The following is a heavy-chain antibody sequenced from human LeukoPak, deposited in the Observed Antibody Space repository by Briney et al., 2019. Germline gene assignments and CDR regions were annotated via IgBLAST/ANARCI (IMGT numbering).Heavy chain of an antibody. J-gene: IGHJ1*01. D-gene: IGHD3-22*01. V-gene: IGHV3-66*01. Sequence: PGGSLRLSCAASGFTVSSNYMSWVRQAPGKGLEWVSVIYSGGSTYYADSVKGRFTISRDNSKNTLYLQMNSLRAEDTAVYYCASSTYYYDSSGYWYFQHWGQGTLVTVSS. CDR1: GFTVSSNY. CDR3: ASSTYYYDSSGYWYFQH. CDR2: IYSGGST.